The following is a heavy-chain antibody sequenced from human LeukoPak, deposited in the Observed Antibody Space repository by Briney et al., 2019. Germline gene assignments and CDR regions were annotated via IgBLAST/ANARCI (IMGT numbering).Heavy chain of an antibody. CDR1: GFTFSKYD. Sequence: GGSLRLSCAASGFTFSKYDMNWVRQAPGEGLEWVSYIRSSSSTIYYADSVKGRFTVSRDNAKNSLYLQMSSLRDEDTAVYYCARDQDNAFDSWGQGTLVTVSS. J-gene: IGHJ4*02. CDR2: IRSSSSTI. CDR3: ARDQDNAFDS. V-gene: IGHV3-48*02. D-gene: IGHD1-1*01.